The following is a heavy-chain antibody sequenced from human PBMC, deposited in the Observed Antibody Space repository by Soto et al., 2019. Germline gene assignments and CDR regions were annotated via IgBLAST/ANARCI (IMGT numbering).Heavy chain of an antibody. CDR3: AREGAYYYDSSGYTDGMDV. Sequence: GGSLRLSCAASGFTFSSYGMHWVRQAPGKGLEWVAVIWYDGSNKYYADSVKGRFTISRDNSKNTLYLQMNSLRAEDTAVYYCAREGAYYYDSSGYTDGMDVWGQGTTVTVSS. CDR2: IWYDGSNK. CDR1: GFTFSSYG. J-gene: IGHJ6*02. V-gene: IGHV3-33*01. D-gene: IGHD3-22*01.